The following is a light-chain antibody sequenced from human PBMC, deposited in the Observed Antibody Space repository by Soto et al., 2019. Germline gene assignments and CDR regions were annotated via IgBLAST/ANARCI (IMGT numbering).Light chain of an antibody. V-gene: IGKV3-20*01. Sequence: EIVLTQSPGTLSLSPGQRATLSCRASQSVSSCLVWYQQKPGQAPRLLIYGASSRATGIPYRFSGSGSGADFTLTISRLVPEDFVVYYCQQCGNSLYTLGQGTKLEIK. CDR2: GAS. CDR1: QSVSSC. J-gene: IGKJ2*01. CDR3: QQCGNSLYT.